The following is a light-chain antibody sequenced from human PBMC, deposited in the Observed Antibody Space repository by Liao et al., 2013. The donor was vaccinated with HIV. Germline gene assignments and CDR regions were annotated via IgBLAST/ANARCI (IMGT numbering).Light chain of an antibody. Sequence: SYELTQPPSVSVSPGQTASITCSGDKLGDKYACWYQQKPGQSPVVVIYQDSKRPSGIPERFSGSNSGNTATLTISGTQPLDEADYYCQTWHISTLVLGGGTKLTVL. J-gene: IGLJ2*01. CDR2: QDS. CDR3: QTWHISTLV. V-gene: IGLV3-1*01. CDR1: KLGDKY.